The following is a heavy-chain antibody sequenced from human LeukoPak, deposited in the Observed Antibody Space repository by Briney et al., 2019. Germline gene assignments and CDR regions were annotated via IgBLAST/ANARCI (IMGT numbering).Heavy chain of an antibody. J-gene: IGHJ4*02. CDR3: ARAMHSSSWSPPGDY. CDR2: INWNGGST. CDR1: GFTFDDCA. D-gene: IGHD6-13*01. Sequence: PGGSLRLSRAASGFTFDDCAMSWVRQAPGKGLEWGSGINWNGGSTGYADSVKGRFTISRDNAKNSLYLQMSSLRAEDTALYHCARAMHSSSWSPPGDYWGQGTLVTVSS. V-gene: IGHV3-20*01.